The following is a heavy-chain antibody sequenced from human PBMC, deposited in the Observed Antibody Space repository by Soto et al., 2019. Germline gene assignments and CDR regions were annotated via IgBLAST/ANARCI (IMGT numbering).Heavy chain of an antibody. CDR2: VYFSGNT. D-gene: IGHD6-25*01. Sequence: ETLSLTCTFSGGSLSSYYWTWIRQSPGKGLEWIGYVYFSGNTNYTPSLKSRVTISIDTSKNQFSLRLASVTAADTAFYYCGSVRPSGYVLSWGQGTLVTVSS. CDR1: GGSLSSYY. J-gene: IGHJ5*02. CDR3: GSVRPSGYVLS. V-gene: IGHV4-59*01.